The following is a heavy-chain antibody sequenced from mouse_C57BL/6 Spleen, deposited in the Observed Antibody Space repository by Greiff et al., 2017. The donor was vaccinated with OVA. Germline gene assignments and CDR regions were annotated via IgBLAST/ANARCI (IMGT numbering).Heavy chain of an antibody. CDR3: ARSGTAQATFAY. CDR2: INPNNGGT. J-gene: IGHJ3*01. V-gene: IGHV1-18*01. D-gene: IGHD3-2*02. Sequence: VHVKQSGPELVKPGASVKIPCKASGYTFTDYNMDWVKQSHGKSLEWIGDINPNNGGTIYNQKFKGKATLTVDKSSSTAYMELRSLTSEDTAVYYCARSGTAQATFAYWGQGTLVTVSA. CDR1: GYTFTDYN.